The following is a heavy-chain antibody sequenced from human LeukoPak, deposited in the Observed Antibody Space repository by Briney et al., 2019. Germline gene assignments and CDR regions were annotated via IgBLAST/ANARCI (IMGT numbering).Heavy chain of an antibody. CDR3: ARGGAPHLDSGSYYTDY. CDR2: INPNSGGT. D-gene: IGHD1-26*01. CDR1: GYTFTGYY. J-gene: IGHJ4*02. V-gene: IGHV1-2*04. Sequence: GASVKVSCKASGYTFTGYYMHWVRQAPGQGLEWMGWINPNSGGTNYAQKFQGWVTVTRDTSISTAYMELSRLRSDDTAVYYCARGGAPHLDSGSYYTDYWGQGTLVTVSS.